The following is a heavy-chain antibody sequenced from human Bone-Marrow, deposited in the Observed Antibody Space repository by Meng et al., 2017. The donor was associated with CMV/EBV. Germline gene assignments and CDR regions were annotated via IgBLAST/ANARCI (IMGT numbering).Heavy chain of an antibody. V-gene: IGHV3-9*01. J-gene: IGHJ5*02. D-gene: IGHD4-11*01. CDR3: VKGKEYTNYGGWFDP. CDR1: GFSFDDYA. Sequence: SLKISCAASGFSFDDYAMHWVRQAPGKGLEWVSSITWNSGNTAYADSVRGRFTVSRDNAENSLYLQMNSLRADDTAVYYCVKGKEYTNYGGWFDPWGQGTLVTVSS. CDR2: ITWNSGNT.